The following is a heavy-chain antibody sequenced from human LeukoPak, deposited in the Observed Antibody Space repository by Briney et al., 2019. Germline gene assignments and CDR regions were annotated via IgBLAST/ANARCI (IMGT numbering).Heavy chain of an antibody. V-gene: IGHV3-74*01. CDR3: ARDPPPYYYDSSGYYSGVR. CDR2: INSDGSST. J-gene: IGHJ4*02. CDR1: GFTFSSYS. D-gene: IGHD3-22*01. Sequence: GGSLRLSCAASGFTFSSYSMNWVRQAPGKGLVWVSRINSDGSSTSYADSVKGRFTISRDNAKNTLYLQMNSLRAEDTAVYYCARDPPPYYYDSSGYYSGVRWGQGTLVTVSS.